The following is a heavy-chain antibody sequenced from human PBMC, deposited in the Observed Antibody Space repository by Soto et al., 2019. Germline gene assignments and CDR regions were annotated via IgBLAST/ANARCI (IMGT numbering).Heavy chain of an antibody. V-gene: IGHV4-34*01. CDR3: ARGLVGYDFWTGYYTGIWFDP. CDR1: GGSFSGYY. CDR2: INHSGSA. D-gene: IGHD3-3*01. Sequence: PSETLSLTCAVYGGSFSGYYWSWIRQPPGKGLEWIGEINHSGSANYNPSLKSRVTISVDTSKNQFSLKLSSVTAADTAVYYCARGLVGYDFWTGYYTGIWFDPWGQGTLVTVYS. J-gene: IGHJ5*02.